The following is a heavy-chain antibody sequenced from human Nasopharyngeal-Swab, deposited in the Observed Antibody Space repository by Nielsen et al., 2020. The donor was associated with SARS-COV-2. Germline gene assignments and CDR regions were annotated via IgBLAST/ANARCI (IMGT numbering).Heavy chain of an antibody. Sequence: SLKISCAASGFTFDDYAMHWVRQAPGKGPEWVSGISWNSGSIGYADSVKGRFTISRDNAKNSLYLQMNSLRAEDTALYYCAKDIRPSIAATDYWGQRTLVTVSS. CDR3: AKDIRPSIAATDY. D-gene: IGHD6-6*01. J-gene: IGHJ4*02. CDR1: GFTFDDYA. V-gene: IGHV3-9*01. CDR2: ISWNSGSI.